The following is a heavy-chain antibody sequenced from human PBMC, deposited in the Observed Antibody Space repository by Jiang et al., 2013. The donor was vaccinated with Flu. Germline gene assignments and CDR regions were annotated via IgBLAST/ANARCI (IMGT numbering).Heavy chain of an antibody. Sequence: VQLLESGGGLVQPGGSLRLSCAASGFPFSRFALSWVRQAPGKGLEWVAAINGGGDSIYYADSVEGRFTISRDNPKNTLFLQMDGLRVDDTALYYCAKARGGIVVVVGSPTWGQGTLVTVSS. CDR1: GFPFSRFA. D-gene: IGHD2-15*01. CDR2: INGGGDSI. CDR3: AKARGGIVVVVGSPT. J-gene: IGHJ5*02. V-gene: IGHV3-23*01.